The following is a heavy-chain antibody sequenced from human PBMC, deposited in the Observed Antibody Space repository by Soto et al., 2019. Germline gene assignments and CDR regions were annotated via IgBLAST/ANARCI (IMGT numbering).Heavy chain of an antibody. D-gene: IGHD2-2*01. CDR1: GFTFSSYG. Sequence: GGSLRLSCAASGFTFSSYGMHWVRQAPGKGLEWVAVISYDGSNKYYADSVKGRFTISRDNSKNTLYLQMNSLRAEDTAVYYCAKDMYCSSTSCLNYYYYYGMDVWGQGTTVTVSS. CDR2: ISYDGSNK. J-gene: IGHJ6*02. V-gene: IGHV3-30*18. CDR3: AKDMYCSSTSCLNYYYYYGMDV.